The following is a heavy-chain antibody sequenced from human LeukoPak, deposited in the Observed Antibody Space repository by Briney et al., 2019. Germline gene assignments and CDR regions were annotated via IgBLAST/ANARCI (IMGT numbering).Heavy chain of an antibody. J-gene: IGHJ5*02. CDR3: AKIPGIVVVPAAMGWFDP. Sequence: PGGSLRLSCAASGFTFSSYAMSWVRQAPGKGLEWVSAISGSGGSTYYADSVKGRFTISRDNSKNMLYLQMNSLRAEDTAVYYCAKIPGIVVVPAAMGWFDPWGQGTLVTVSS. V-gene: IGHV3-23*01. D-gene: IGHD2-2*01. CDR1: GFTFSSYA. CDR2: ISGSGGST.